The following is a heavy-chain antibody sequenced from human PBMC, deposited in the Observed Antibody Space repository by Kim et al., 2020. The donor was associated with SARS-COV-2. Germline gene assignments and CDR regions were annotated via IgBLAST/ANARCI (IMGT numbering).Heavy chain of an antibody. Sequence: ASVKVSCKASGYTFTSYGISWVRQAPGQGLEWMGWISAYNGNTNYAQKLQGRVTMTTDTSTSTAYMELRSLRSDDTAVYYCARDQWGCSGGSCYTPIYYYYGMDVWGQGTTVTVSS. D-gene: IGHD2-15*01. CDR1: GYTFTSYG. V-gene: IGHV1-18*01. CDR2: ISAYNGNT. J-gene: IGHJ6*02. CDR3: ARDQWGCSGGSCYTPIYYYYGMDV.